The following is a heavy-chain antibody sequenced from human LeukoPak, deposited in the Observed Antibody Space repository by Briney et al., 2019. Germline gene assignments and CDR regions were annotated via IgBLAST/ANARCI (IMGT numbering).Heavy chain of an antibody. D-gene: IGHD3-9*01. J-gene: IGHJ4*02. CDR1: GFTFSGYT. Sequence: GGSLRLSCAASGFTFSGYTMNWVRQAPGKGLEWVSSISSSSSYIYYADSVKGRFTISRDNAKNSLYLQMNSLRAEDTAVYYCARDRIWGYDILTGSGALDYWGQGTLATVSS. CDR2: ISSSSSYI. CDR3: ARDRIWGYDILTGSGALDY. V-gene: IGHV3-21*01.